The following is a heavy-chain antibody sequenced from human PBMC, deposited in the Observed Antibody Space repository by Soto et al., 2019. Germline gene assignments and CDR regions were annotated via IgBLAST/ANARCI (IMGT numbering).Heavy chain of an antibody. V-gene: IGHV3-33*01. J-gene: IGHJ6*02. Sequence: QEQLVESGGGVVQPGRSLRLSCAASGFTFSSYGMHWVRQAPGKGLEWVAVIYFDGSRTYAANSVKSRFTISRDNSKNTLHLHMNNLRAEDTAVYYCARDLRTFIGDMDVWGQGTTVTVAS. CDR2: IYFDGSRT. D-gene: IGHD2-15*01. CDR3: ARDLRTFIGDMDV. CDR1: GFTFSSYG.